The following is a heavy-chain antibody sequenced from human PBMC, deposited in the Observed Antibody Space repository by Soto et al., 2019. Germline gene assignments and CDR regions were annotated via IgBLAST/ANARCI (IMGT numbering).Heavy chain of an antibody. V-gene: IGHV3-74*03. CDR1: GFTFSSYW. Sequence: GSLRLSCAASGFTFSSYWMHWVRQVPGKGLVWVSRISSDGNTTKYADSVKGRFTISRDNAKSTLYLQVNSLRAEDTAVYYCARDNSGIDYWGQGTLVTVSS. CDR3: ARDNSGIDY. D-gene: IGHD6-19*01. CDR2: ISSDGNTT. J-gene: IGHJ4*02.